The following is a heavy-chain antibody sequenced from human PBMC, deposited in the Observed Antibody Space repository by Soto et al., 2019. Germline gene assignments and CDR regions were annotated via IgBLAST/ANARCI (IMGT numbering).Heavy chain of an antibody. D-gene: IGHD6-25*01. CDR2: ISPYDGRT. V-gene: IGHV1-46*01. CDR1: GFTFTNYF. J-gene: IGHJ6*02. CDR3: ARGDGRGSSGFYYYYGMDV. Sequence: QVQLVQSGAEVKKPGASVKVSCKASGFTFTNYFFHWVRQAPRQGLAWMGIISPYDGRTNYVKSLQGRVTMTGDTSASTVYMELSSMRSEDTAVYYCARGDGRGSSGFYYYYGMDVWGHGTTVTVAS.